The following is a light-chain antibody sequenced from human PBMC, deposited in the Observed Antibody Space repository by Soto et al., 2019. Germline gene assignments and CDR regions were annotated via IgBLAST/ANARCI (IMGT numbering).Light chain of an antibody. CDR2: GAS. CDR3: QHYNSYSEA. V-gene: IGKV3D-15*01. CDR1: QGVSRK. J-gene: IGKJ1*01. Sequence: DIVMTQSPATLSVAPGERVTFSCRASQGVSRKLAWYQHKPGQAPRLLISGASTRATGIPARFSGSGSGTEFTLTISSLQPDDFATYYCQHYNSYSEAFGQGTKVDIK.